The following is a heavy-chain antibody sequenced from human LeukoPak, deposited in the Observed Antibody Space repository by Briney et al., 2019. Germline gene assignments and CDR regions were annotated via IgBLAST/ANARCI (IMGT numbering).Heavy chain of an antibody. V-gene: IGHV4-39*07. CDR1: GGSISSSSYY. D-gene: IGHD6-19*01. Sequence: SETLSLTCTVSGGSISSSSYYWGWIRQPPGKGLEWIGSIYYSGSTYYNPSLKSRVTISVDTSKNQFSLKLSSVTAADTAVYYCARRQVHSTGRGLENWGQGTLVTVSS. CDR2: IYYSGST. J-gene: IGHJ4*02. CDR3: ARRQVHSTGRGLEN.